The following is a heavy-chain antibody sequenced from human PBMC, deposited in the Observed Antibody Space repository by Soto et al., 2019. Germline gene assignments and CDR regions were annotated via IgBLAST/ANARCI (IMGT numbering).Heavy chain of an antibody. Sequence: QVQLQESAPGLVKPSETLSLTCTVSGGSISSYYWSWIRQPPGKGLEWIGYIYYSGSTNYNPPRRSRVTKSVDTLKDRFALKRSSVTAADTAVYYCARGSGYSGYDWRGEVNPRPPNGFDPWGQGTLVTVSS. V-gene: IGHV4-59*01. CDR2: IYYSGST. J-gene: IGHJ5*02. D-gene: IGHD5-12*01. CDR3: ARGSGYSGYDWRGEVNPRPPNGFDP. CDR1: GGSISSYY.